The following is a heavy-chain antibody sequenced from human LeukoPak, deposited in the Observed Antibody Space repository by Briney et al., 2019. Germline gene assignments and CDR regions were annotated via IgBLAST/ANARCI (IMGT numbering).Heavy chain of an antibody. CDR2: INPNSGAT. CDR3: ARAQSYVGYAEADY. V-gene: IGHV1-2*02. CDR1: GYTFTGYY. Sequence: GASVKVSCKASGYTFTGYYMHWVRRAPGQGLEWMGWINPNSGATNYPQKFQGRVTMTGDTSISTAYMELSSLRSDDTAVYYCARAQSYVGYAEADYWGQGTLVTVSS. D-gene: IGHD5-12*01. J-gene: IGHJ4*02.